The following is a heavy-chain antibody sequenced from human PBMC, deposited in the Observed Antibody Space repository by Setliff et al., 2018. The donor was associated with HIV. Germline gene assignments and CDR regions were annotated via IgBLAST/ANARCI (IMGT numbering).Heavy chain of an antibody. CDR3: ATDRGTY. D-gene: IGHD1-7*01. CDR2: IKQDGSEK. CDR1: GFIFSRYW. V-gene: IGHV3-7*03. Sequence: PGGSLRLSCAASGFIFSRYWMSWVRQAPGKGLEWVANIKQDGSEKYYVDSVKGRFTISRDNAKNSLYLQMNSLRAEDTAVYYCATDRGTYWGQGTLVTVSS. J-gene: IGHJ4*02.